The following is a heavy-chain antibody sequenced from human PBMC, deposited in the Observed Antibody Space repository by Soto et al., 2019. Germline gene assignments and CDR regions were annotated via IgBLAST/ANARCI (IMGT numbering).Heavy chain of an antibody. J-gene: IGHJ6*02. CDR2: TYYRSRWYS. D-gene: IGHD2-15*01. Sequence: QVQLQQSGPVLVKPSQTLSLTCVGSGDTVSSNSVAWNWVRQSPSRGLEWLGRTYYRSRWYSDYAVYVRSRIDINADTSKNQVSLQLNSVTPEDTAVYYCARSEEDSDYYYYGMDVWGQGTTVTVSS. V-gene: IGHV6-1*01. CDR3: ARSEEDSDYYYYGMDV. CDR1: GDTVSSNSVA.